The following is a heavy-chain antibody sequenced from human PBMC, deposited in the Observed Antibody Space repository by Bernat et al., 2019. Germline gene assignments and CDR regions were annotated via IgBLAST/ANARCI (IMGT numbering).Heavy chain of an antibody. J-gene: IGHJ5*02. V-gene: IGHV4-39*01. D-gene: IGHD4/OR15-4a*01. Sequence: QLQLQESGPGLVKPSETLSLTCTVSGGSVSSSTYYWGWIRQPPGMGLEWIGSVYYSVSTYYNPSLKSRVTISIDTSKNQFSLRLSSVTAADTAVYYCARHRLSQAMTMPYRFDPWGQGNLVTVSS. CDR1: GGSVSSSTYY. CDR3: ARHRLSQAMTMPYRFDP. CDR2: VYYSVST.